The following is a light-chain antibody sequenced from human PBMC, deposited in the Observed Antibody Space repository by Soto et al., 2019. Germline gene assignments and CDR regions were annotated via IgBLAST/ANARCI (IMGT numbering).Light chain of an antibody. J-gene: IGLJ1*01. Sequence: QSALTQPRSVSGSPGQSVTISCTGISSDVGGYNYVSWYQQHPGKAPKLMIYDVNKRPSGVPDRFSGSKSGNTASLTITGLQAEDEADYYCCSYAGSPYVFGTGTKVTVL. CDR3: CSYAGSPYV. CDR2: DVN. CDR1: SSDVGGYNY. V-gene: IGLV2-11*01.